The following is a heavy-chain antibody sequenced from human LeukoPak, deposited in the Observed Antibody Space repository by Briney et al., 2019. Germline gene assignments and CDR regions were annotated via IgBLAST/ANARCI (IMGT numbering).Heavy chain of an antibody. CDR2: IGTSSTTT. Sequence: GGSLRLSCAASGFTFSSYTMNWVRQPPGKGLEWVSNIGTSSTTTYYADSVKGRFTISRDNAKNSLYLQMNSLRADDTAVYYCARFAAGGSYYYYMDVWGKGTTVTVSS. D-gene: IGHD6-25*01. V-gene: IGHV3-48*01. CDR3: ARFAAGGSYYYYMDV. J-gene: IGHJ6*03. CDR1: GFTFSSYT.